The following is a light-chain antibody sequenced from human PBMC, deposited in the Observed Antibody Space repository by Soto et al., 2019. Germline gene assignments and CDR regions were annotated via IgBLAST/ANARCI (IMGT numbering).Light chain of an antibody. Sequence: IVLTQSQGTLSLSPGERATLSCSASQSVSSSYLSWYQQKPGQAPRLLIYGASSRATRIPGRYSGSGSGTDFSLIISRLDPEDFAGYYFLHDDNSIPKLTFGQGTPVQI. V-gene: IGKV3-20*01. CDR2: GAS. J-gene: IGKJ1*01. CDR1: QSVSSSY. CDR3: LHDDNSIPKLT.